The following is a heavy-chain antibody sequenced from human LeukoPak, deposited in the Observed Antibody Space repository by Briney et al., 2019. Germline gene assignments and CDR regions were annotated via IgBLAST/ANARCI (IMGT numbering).Heavy chain of an antibody. Sequence: SSETLSLTCAVYGGSFSGYYWSWIRQPPGKGLEWIGEINHSGSTNYNPSLKSRVTISVDTSKNQFSLKVSSVTAADTAVYYCARAPGNDSYPYYYMDVWRKGTTVTVSS. CDR2: INHSGST. J-gene: IGHJ6*03. D-gene: IGHD2-21*02. CDR1: GGSFSGYY. V-gene: IGHV4-34*01. CDR3: ARAPGNDSYPYYYMDV.